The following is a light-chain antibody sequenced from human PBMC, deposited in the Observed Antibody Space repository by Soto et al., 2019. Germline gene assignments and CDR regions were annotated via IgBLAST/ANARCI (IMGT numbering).Light chain of an antibody. CDR1: SSNIGSNA. J-gene: IGLJ1*01. CDR2: TNS. Sequence: QLVLTQPPSASGTPGQRVTISCSGSSSNIGSNAVNWYQQVPGTAPKLLIYTNSQRPSGVPDRFSGSKSGTSASLAISGLQSEDEADYYCAAWDDSLNGSVFGPGTKLTVL. CDR3: AAWDDSLNGSV. V-gene: IGLV1-44*01.